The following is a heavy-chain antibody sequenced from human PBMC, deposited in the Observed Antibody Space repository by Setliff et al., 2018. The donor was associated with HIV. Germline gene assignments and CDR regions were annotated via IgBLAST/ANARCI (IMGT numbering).Heavy chain of an antibody. D-gene: IGHD2-21*01. V-gene: IGHV4-39*01. CDR3: ARVPVAGANWFDP. J-gene: IGHJ5*02. CDR2: VSQSGST. CDR1: GVSIHRTDHY. Sequence: SLTCSVSGVSIHRTDHYWGWIRQSPGKRLEWIGSVSQSGSTYYNPSLKSRITISVDRSKNLFSLKLISVTAADQGVYYCARVPVAGANWFDPWGLGTLVTVSS.